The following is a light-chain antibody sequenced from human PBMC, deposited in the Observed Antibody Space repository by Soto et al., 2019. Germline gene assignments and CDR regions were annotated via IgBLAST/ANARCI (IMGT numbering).Light chain of an antibody. CDR3: QQYGSSPPRYT. V-gene: IGKV3-20*01. CDR2: DAS. Sequence: EIVLTQSPGTLSLSPGERATLSCRASQSVRSSYLAWYQQKPGQAPRLLIYDASSRATGIPDRFSGSGSGTDFTLTINRLEPEDFAVYYCQQYGSSPPRYTFGQGTKLEIK. CDR1: QSVRSSY. J-gene: IGKJ2*01.